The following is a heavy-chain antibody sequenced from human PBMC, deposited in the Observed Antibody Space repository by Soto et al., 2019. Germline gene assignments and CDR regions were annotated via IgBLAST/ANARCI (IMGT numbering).Heavy chain of an antibody. CDR3: ARVRGIYCSGGSCYSVGWFAP. Sequence: QVTLKESGPVLVKPTETLTLTCTVSGFSLSNARMGVSWIRQPPGKALEWLAHIFSNDEKSYSTCLKSRLTISDDTSKSQVVLTMTNMDPVDTATYYCARVRGIYCSGGSCYSVGWFAPWGQGTLVTVSS. D-gene: IGHD2-15*01. J-gene: IGHJ5*02. CDR1: GFSLSNARMG. CDR2: IFSNDEK. V-gene: IGHV2-26*01.